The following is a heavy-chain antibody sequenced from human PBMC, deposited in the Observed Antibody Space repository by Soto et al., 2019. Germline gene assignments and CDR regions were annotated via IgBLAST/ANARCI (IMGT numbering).Heavy chain of an antibody. CDR2: ISTGDLI. D-gene: IGHD2-21*01. V-gene: IGHV3-48*02. J-gene: IGHJ4*02. CDR3: ATWAIAVGGEGF. CDR1: GFSVSDYS. Sequence: PGGSLRLSCTASGFSVSDYSVNWVRQAPGKGLEWISYISTGDLILYADSVKGRFTIARDIAKNSLYLQMDSLRDEDSAVYYCATWAIAVGGEGFWGKGTLVTVSS.